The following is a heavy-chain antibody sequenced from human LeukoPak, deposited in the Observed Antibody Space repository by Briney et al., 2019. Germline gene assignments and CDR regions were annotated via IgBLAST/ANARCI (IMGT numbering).Heavy chain of an antibody. CDR3: ARDIVLIAVAVRGSFDI. CDR1: GFTFDDYA. J-gene: IGHJ3*02. CDR2: INWNGGST. Sequence: RLGGSLILSCAASGFTFDDYAMHWVRQAPGKGLEWVSGINWNGGSTCYADSVKGLFTISRDNAKNSLDLQMNSLRAEDTALYYCARDIVLIAVAVRGSFDIWGQGTMVTVSS. D-gene: IGHD6-19*01. V-gene: IGHV3-20*04.